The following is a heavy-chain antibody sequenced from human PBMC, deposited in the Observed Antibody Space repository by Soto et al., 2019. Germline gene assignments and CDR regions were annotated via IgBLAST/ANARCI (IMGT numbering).Heavy chain of an antibody. D-gene: IGHD3-3*01. V-gene: IGHV2-5*01. CDR2: IYWNDDK. J-gene: IGHJ4*02. CDR1: GFSLSTSGVG. CDR3: AHTTLYDFWSGYHPIHFDY. Sequence: GSGPTLVNPTQTLTLTCTFSGFSLSTSGVGVGWIRQPPGKALEWLALIYWNDDKRYSPSLKSRLTITKDTSKNQVVLTMTNMDPVDTATYYCAHTTLYDFWSGYHPIHFDYWGQGTLVTVSS.